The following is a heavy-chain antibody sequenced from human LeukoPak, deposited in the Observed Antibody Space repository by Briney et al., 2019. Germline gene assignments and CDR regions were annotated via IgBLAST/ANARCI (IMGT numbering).Heavy chain of an antibody. V-gene: IGHV1-69*06. CDR2: IIPLFRTA. Sequence: APVRASCQPSGGTFTSYAISWARRAPGHRPKWRGGIIPLFRTAYYAQKCQDRITITADKSTNTTFIELHSLRSEDTAMYDRSTNYEVLGGYSKNYYFHIWGQGTMVTVSS. D-gene: IGHD3-3*01. J-gene: IGHJ3*02. CDR3: STNYEVLGGYSKNYYFHI. CDR1: GGTFTSYA.